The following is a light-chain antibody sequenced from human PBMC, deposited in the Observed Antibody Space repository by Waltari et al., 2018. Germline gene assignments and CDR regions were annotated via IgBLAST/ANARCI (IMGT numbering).Light chain of an antibody. V-gene: IGLV2-14*03. J-gene: IGLJ3*02. Sequence: QSALTQPASVSGSPGQSITISCTGTSSDVGGYNYVSWYQQHPGKAPKLMIYYVSNRASGVSNLFSGSKSGNTASLTVSGLQAEDEADFYCSSYTNTGTRVFGGGTKLTVL. CDR3: SSYTNTGTRV. CDR1: SSDVGGYNY. CDR2: YVS.